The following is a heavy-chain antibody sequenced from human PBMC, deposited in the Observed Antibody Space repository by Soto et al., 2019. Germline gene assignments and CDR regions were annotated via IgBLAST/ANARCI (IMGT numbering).Heavy chain of an antibody. J-gene: IGHJ5*02. Sequence: ASVKVSCKASGYTFTSYAMHWVRQAPGQRLEWMGWINAGNGNTKYSQKFQGRVTITRDTSASTAYMELSSLRSEDTAVYYCASWWMDAPRIDHWGQGTLVTVSS. V-gene: IGHV1-3*01. CDR3: ASWWMDAPRIDH. CDR2: INAGNGNT. D-gene: IGHD2-8*01. CDR1: GYTFTSYA.